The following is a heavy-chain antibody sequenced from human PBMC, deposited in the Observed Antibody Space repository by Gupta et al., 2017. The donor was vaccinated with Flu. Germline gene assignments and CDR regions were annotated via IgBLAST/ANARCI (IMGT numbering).Heavy chain of an antibody. CDR2: IRSKRVP. CDR1: GYD. Sequence: GYDMSWVRQAARDGLEWGSVIRSKRVPYYTDSVKGRFTNYRDNAKNSVYLQMDSMRAEDTAVYYCARGHWDSWGQGTLVTVSS. J-gene: IGHJ4*02. CDR3: ARGHWDS. V-gene: IGHV3-48*03.